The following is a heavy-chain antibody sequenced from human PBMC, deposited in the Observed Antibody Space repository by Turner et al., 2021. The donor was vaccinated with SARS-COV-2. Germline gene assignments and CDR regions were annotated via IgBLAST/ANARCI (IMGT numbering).Heavy chain of an antibody. CDR2: ISYDGSNK. Sequence: QVQLVESGGGVVQPGRSLRLSCAASGFTFSSYGMHWVRQAPGKGLEWVAVISYDGSNKYYADSVKGRFTISRDNSKNTLYLQMNSLRAEDTAVYYCAKNLIRHYQLLYPPNYYGMDVWGQGTTVTVS. CDR3: AKNLIRHYQLLYPPNYYGMDV. V-gene: IGHV3-30*18. J-gene: IGHJ6*02. D-gene: IGHD2-2*02. CDR1: GFTFSSYG.